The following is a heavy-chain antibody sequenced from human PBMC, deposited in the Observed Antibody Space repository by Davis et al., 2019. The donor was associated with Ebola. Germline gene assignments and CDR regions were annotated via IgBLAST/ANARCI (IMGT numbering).Heavy chain of an antibody. CDR2: INPSGGST. J-gene: IGHJ4*02. Sequence: ASVKVSCKASGYTFTSYYMHWVRQAPGQGLEWMGIINPSGGSTSYAQKFQGRVTMTRDTSTSTVYMELSRLRSDDTAVYYCARALTLPTDYDFWSGYLHPFDYWGQGTLVTVSS. CDR1: GYTFTSYY. CDR3: ARALTLPTDYDFWSGYLHPFDY. V-gene: IGHV1-46*01. D-gene: IGHD3-3*01.